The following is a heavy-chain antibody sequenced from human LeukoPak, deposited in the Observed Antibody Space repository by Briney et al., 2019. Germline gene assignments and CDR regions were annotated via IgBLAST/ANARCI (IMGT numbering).Heavy chain of an antibody. CDR3: ARDRRDGYNLYYFDL. J-gene: IGHJ4*02. V-gene: IGHV4-61*02. D-gene: IGHD5-24*01. CDR1: GGSIYSGSYY. Sequence: SETLSLTCTVSGGSIYSGSYYWSWIRQPAGKGLEWIGRIYTSGSTNYNPSLKSRVTISVDTSKNQFSLKPSSVTAADTAVYYCARDRRDGYNLYYFDLWGQGTLVTVSS. CDR2: IYTSGST.